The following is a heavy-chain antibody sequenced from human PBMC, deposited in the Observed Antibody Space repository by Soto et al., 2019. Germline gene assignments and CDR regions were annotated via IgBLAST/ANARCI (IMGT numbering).Heavy chain of an antibody. CDR3: AKGHYGDYLPFDY. CDR2: ISYDGSNK. J-gene: IGHJ4*02. V-gene: IGHV3-30*18. CDR1: GFTFSSYG. D-gene: IGHD4-17*01. Sequence: QVQLVESGGGVVQPGRSLRLSCAASGFTFSSYGMHWVRQAPGKGLEWVAVISYDGSNKYYADSVKGRFTISRDNSKNTLDLQMNSLRAEDTAVYYCAKGHYGDYLPFDYTVQRTLVTVSS.